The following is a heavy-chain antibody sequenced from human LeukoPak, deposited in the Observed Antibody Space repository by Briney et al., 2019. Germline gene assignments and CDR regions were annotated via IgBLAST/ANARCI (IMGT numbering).Heavy chain of an antibody. CDR1: GYTFTSCG. Sequence: GASVKVSCKASGYTFTSCGISWVRQAPGQGLEWMGWISAYNGNTNYAQKLQGRVTMTTDTSTSTAYMELRSLRSDDTAVYYCASWYSSGWYGSAFDIWGQGTMVTVSS. D-gene: IGHD6-19*01. CDR3: ASWYSSGWYGSAFDI. J-gene: IGHJ3*02. CDR2: ISAYNGNT. V-gene: IGHV1-18*01.